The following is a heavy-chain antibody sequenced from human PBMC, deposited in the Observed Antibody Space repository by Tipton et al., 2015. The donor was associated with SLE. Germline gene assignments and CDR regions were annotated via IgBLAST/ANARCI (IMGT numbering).Heavy chain of an antibody. J-gene: IGHJ4*02. D-gene: IGHD3-10*01. CDR2: IYHSGAT. CDR1: GGSITTSGYF. CDR3: ARLRGSFGSGSYDY. Sequence: TLSLTCTVSGGSITTSGYFWSWIRQRPGKGLEWIGYIYHSGATYYNLSLKNRVTISIDTSKNQFSLRLTSVTAADTAVYYCARLRGSFGSGSYDYWGQGTLVTVSS. V-gene: IGHV4-31*03.